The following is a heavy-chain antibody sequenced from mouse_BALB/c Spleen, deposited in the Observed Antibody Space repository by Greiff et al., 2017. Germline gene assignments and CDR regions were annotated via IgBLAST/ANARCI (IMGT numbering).Heavy chain of an antibody. J-gene: IGHJ4*01. CDR1: GYTFTSYW. V-gene: IGHV1S81*02. CDR2: INPSNGRT. Sequence: VQLQQPGAELVKPGASVKLSCKASGYTFTSYWMHWVKQRPGQGLEWIGEINPSNGRTNYNEKFKSKATLTVDKSSSTAYMQLSSLTSEDSAVYYCARGLITTRDRYAMDYWGQGTSVTVSS. D-gene: IGHD2-4*01. CDR3: ARGLITTRDRYAMDY.